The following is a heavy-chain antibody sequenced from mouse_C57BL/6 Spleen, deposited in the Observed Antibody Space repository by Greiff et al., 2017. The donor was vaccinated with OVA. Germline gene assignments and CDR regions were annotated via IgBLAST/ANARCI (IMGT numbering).Heavy chain of an antibody. CDR1: GFTFSSYA. CDR2: ISDGGSYT. J-gene: IGHJ1*03. V-gene: IGHV5-4*01. D-gene: IGHD1-1*01. Sequence: EVQGVESGGGLVKPGGSLKLSCAASGFTFSSYAMSWVRQTPEKRLEWVATISDGGSYTYYPDNVKGRFTISRDNAKNNLYLQMSHLKSEDTAMYYCARDGNYGSSYVNWYFDVWGTGTTVTVSS. CDR3: ARDGNYGSSYVNWYFDV.